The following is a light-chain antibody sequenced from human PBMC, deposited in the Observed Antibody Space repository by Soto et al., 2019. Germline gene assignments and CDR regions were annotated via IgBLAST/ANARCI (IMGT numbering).Light chain of an antibody. CDR1: QGFSNY. J-gene: IGKJ1*01. CDR3: QKYDSAPWT. V-gene: IGKV1-27*01. Sequence: DIQMTQSPSSLSASVGDRVTINCRASQGFSNYLAWYQQKPGKVPKLLIYAASTLQSGVPSRFSGSGSGTDFTLTISSLQPEDVATYYCQKYDSAPWTFGQGTKVEIQ. CDR2: AAS.